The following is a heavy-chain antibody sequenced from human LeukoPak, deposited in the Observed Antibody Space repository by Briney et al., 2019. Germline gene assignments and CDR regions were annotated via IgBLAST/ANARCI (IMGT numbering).Heavy chain of an antibody. D-gene: IGHD6-13*01. CDR2: INPSGGST. CDR3: ARGGIAAAVAWFDP. V-gene: IGHV1-46*01. J-gene: IGHJ5*02. CDR1: GYTFTSYY. Sequence: ASVKVSCKASGYTFTSYYMHWVRRAPGQGLEWMGMINPSGGSTSYAQKFQGRVTMTRDMSTSKVYMELSSLRSEDTAVYYCARGGIAAAVAWFDPWGQRTLVTVSS.